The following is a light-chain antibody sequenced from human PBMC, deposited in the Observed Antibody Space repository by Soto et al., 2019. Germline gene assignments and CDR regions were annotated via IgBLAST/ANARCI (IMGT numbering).Light chain of an antibody. CDR1: STVNGIE. CDR3: PQYGSYPLT. J-gene: IGKJ4*01. Sequence: ELALTQSPGTLSLSPGERATLSCWATSTVNGIELACYHQNPGPASCLLTYGACGSATGNTARFSGSGSGADVTLAVRRLYPEDLEVYYCPQYGSYPLTVGGGTKV. V-gene: IGKV3-20*01. CDR2: GAC.